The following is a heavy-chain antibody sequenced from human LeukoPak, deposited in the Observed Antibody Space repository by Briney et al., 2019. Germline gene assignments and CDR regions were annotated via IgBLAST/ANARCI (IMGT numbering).Heavy chain of an antibody. Sequence: SETLSLTCAVYGGSFSGYYWSWIRQPPGKGLEWIGEINHSGSTNYNPSLKSRVTISVDTSKNQFSLKLSSVTAADTAVYYCARVVDDILTDYSSNYFAPWGQGTLVTVSS. CDR2: INHSGST. D-gene: IGHD3-9*01. V-gene: IGHV4-34*01. CDR1: GGSFSGYY. CDR3: ARVVDDILTDYSSNYFAP. J-gene: IGHJ5*02.